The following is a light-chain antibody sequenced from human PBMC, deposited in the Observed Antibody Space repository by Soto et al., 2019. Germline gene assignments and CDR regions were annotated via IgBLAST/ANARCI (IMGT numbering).Light chain of an antibody. J-gene: IGKJ5*01. CDR1: QSVLYSTNNKNY. Sequence: DIVMTQSPDSLAVSLGERATINCKSSQSVLYSTNNKNYLTWYQQKPGQPPKLLIYWASTREFGVPDRFSGSGSGTAFTLTISSLQAEDVAVYYCQQYYSTPITFGQGTRLEIK. CDR2: WAS. V-gene: IGKV4-1*01. CDR3: QQYYSTPIT.